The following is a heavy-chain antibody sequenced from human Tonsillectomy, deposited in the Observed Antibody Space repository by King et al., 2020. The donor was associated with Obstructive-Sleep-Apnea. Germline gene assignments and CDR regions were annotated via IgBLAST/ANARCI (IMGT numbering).Heavy chain of an antibody. CDR2: ISHDGSNN. V-gene: IGHV3-30*14. CDR1: GFTFSSYT. J-gene: IGHJ4*02. D-gene: IGHD3-10*01. CDR3: ARVVDYFGSLDY. Sequence: QLVQSGEGVVQPGRSLRLSCAASGFTFSSYTMHWVRQAPGEGLEWVAFISHDGSNNYYADSVKGRFTVSRDNSKNTLYLQMNSLRGEDTAVYYCARVVDYFGSLDYWGQGTLVTVSS.